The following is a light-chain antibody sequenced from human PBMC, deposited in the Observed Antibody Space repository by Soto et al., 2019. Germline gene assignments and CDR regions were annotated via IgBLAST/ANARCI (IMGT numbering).Light chain of an antibody. CDR2: GTS. J-gene: IGKJ1*01. CDR1: QTVNGNY. Sequence: ETVLTQSPGTLFLSPGERATLSCRASQTVNGNYLGWYQQKPGQAPRLLIYGTSSRATGIPDRFSGSGSGTDFTLTISRLEPEDFAVYYCQQCGSLPGTFGQGTRVEIK. V-gene: IGKV3-20*01. CDR3: QQCGSLPGT.